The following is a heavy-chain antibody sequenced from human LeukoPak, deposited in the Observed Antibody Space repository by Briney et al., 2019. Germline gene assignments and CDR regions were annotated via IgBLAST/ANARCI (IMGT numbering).Heavy chain of an antibody. D-gene: IGHD3-22*01. CDR1: GFTFSSYW. CDR3: ARRIRSGYYYYDY. J-gene: IGHJ4*02. CDR2: INSDGSST. V-gene: IGHV3-74*01. Sequence: GGSLRLSCAASGFTFSSYWMHWVRQAPGKGLVWVSRINSDGSSTSYADSVKGRFTISRDNAKNTLYLQMNSLRAEDTAVYYCARRIRSGYYYYDYWGQGTLVTVSS.